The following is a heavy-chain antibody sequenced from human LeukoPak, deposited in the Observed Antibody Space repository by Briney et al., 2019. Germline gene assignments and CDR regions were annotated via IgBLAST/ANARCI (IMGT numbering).Heavy chain of an antibody. J-gene: IGHJ4*02. V-gene: IGHV1-2*02. D-gene: IGHD3-10*01. CDR2: INPDSGDT. CDR1: GYTFTGYY. Sequence: AASVKVSCKASGYTFTGYYIHWVRQAPGQGLEWMGYINPDSGDTYYAQKFQGRVTMTRDTSIGTAYMDLSSLRSDDTAVYYCARDLRGLGDFFDYWGQGTLATVSS. CDR3: ARDLRGLGDFFDY.